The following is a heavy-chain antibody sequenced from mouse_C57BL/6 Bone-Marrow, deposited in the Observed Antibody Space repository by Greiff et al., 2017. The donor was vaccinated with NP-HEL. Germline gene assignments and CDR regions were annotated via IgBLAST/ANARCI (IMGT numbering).Heavy chain of an antibody. D-gene: IGHD1-3*01. CDR3: ARRGSKEGAMDY. V-gene: IGHV1-77*01. CDR1: GYTFTDYY. J-gene: IGHJ4*01. CDR2: IGPGSGST. Sequence: VQLQQSGAELVKPGASVKISCKASGYTFTDYYINWVKQRPGQGLEWIGKIGPGSGSTYYNEKFKGKSTLSAATSSSTAYMQLSSLTSEDSAVYFCARRGSKEGAMDYWGQGTSVTVSS.